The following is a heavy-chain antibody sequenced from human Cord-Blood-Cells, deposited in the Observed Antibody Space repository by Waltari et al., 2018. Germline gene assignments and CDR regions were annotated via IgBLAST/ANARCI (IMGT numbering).Heavy chain of an antibody. CDR2: ISYDGSNK. CDR1: GFTFRRYA. V-gene: IGHV3-30-3*01. Sequence: QVQLVESGGGVVQPGRSLRLSCAASGFTFRRYALHWVRQAPGKGLEWVAVISYDGSNKYYADSVKGRFTISRDNSKNTLYLQMNSLRAEDTAVYYCARDFNGGGYFDLWGRGTLVTVSS. J-gene: IGHJ2*01. D-gene: IGHD2-8*01. CDR3: ARDFNGGGYFDL.